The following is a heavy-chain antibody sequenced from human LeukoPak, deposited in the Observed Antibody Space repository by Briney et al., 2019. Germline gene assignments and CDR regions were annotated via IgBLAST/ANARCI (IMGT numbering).Heavy chain of an antibody. CDR2: IRYDGSNK. D-gene: IGHD2-21*01. J-gene: IGHJ4*02. CDR3: AREGTGSGSDWYRPFDY. V-gene: IGHV3-30*02. Sequence: GGSLRLSCAASGFTFSSYGMHWVRQAPGKGLEWVAFIRYDGSNKYYADSVKGRFTISRDNSKNTLYLQMNSLRAEDTAVYYCAREGTGSGSDWYRPFDYWGQGTLVTVSS. CDR1: GFTFSSYG.